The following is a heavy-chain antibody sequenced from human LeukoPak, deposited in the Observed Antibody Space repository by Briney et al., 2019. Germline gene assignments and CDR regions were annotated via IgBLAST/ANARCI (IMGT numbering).Heavy chain of an antibody. CDR2: ISAYNGNT. Sequence: GASVKVSCKASGYTFTSYGISWVRQAPGQGLEWMGWISAYNGNTNYAQKLQGRVTMTTDTSTSTAYMELRSLRSDDTAVYYCVAPAAAGTYYYYGMDVWGQGTTVTVSS. CDR1: GYTFTSYG. D-gene: IGHD6-13*01. J-gene: IGHJ6*02. CDR3: VAPAAAGTYYYYGMDV. V-gene: IGHV1-18*01.